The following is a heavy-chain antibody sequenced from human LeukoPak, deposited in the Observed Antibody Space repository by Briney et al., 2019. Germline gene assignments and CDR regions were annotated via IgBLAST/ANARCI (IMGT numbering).Heavy chain of an antibody. CDR3: ASHSYGSGSYFPPVGDY. CDR1: GGSISSSSYY. V-gene: IGHV4-39*01. CDR2: IYYSGST. J-gene: IGHJ4*02. D-gene: IGHD3-10*01. Sequence: PSETLSLTCTVSGGSISSSSYYWGWIRQPPGKGLEWIGSIYYSGSTYYNPSLKSRVTISVDTSKNQFSLKLSSVTAADTAVYYCASHSYGSGSYFPPVGDYWGQGTLVTVSS.